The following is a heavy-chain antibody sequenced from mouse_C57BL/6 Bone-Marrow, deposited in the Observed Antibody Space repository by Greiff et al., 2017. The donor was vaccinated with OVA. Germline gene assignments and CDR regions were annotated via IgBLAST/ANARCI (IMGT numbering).Heavy chain of an antibody. J-gene: IGHJ4*01. CDR3: TRSGGDYDFYYAMDY. CDR2: IDPNSGGT. D-gene: IGHD2-4*01. CDR1: GYTFTSYW. Sequence: QVQLQQPGAELVKPGASVKLSCKASGYTFTSYWMHWVKQRPGRGLEWIGRIDPNSGGTKYNEKFKSKAPLTVDKPSSTAYMQLSSLTSEDSAVYYCTRSGGDYDFYYAMDYWGQGTSVTVSS. V-gene: IGHV1-62-3*01.